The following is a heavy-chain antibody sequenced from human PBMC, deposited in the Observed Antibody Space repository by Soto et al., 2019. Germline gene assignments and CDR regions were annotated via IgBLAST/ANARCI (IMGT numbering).Heavy chain of an antibody. CDR3: ASSSIAARPVYYYYMDV. D-gene: IGHD6-6*01. CDR2: MNPNSGNT. J-gene: IGHJ6*03. CDR1: GYTSTSYD. V-gene: IGHV1-8*01. Sequence: GASVKVCCKASGYTSTSYDINWVRQATGQGLEWMGWMNPNSGNTGYAQKFQGRVTMTRNTSISTAYMELSSLRSEDAAVYYCASSSIAARPVYYYYMDVWGKGTTVTVSS.